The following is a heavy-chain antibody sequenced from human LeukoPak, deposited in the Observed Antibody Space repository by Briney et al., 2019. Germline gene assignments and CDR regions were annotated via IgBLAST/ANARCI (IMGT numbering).Heavy chain of an antibody. D-gene: IGHD3-3*01. CDR3: AKTYYDFWSPDAFDI. V-gene: IGHV3-23*01. J-gene: IGHJ3*02. CDR1: GFTFSSYA. Sequence: GGSLRLSCAASGFTFSSYAMSWVRQAPGEGLEWVSAISGSGGSTYYADSVKGRLTISRDNSKNTLYLQMNSLRAEDTAVYYCAKTYYDFWSPDAFDIWGQGTMVTVSS. CDR2: ISGSGGST.